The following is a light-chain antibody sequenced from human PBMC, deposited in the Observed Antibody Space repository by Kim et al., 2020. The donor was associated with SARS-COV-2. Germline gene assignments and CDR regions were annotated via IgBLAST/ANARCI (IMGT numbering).Light chain of an antibody. Sequence: PGQSITISFTGTSSDVGGYNYVSWYQQRPGKAPKLMIYDVSKRPSGVSNRFSGSKSGNTASLTISGLQAEDEADYYCSSYTSSRGVFGGGTQLTVL. J-gene: IGLJ3*02. CDR1: SSDVGGYNY. CDR3: SSYTSSRGV. CDR2: DVS. V-gene: IGLV2-14*04.